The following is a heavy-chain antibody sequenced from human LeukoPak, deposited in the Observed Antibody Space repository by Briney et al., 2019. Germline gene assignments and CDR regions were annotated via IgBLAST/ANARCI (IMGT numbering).Heavy chain of an antibody. J-gene: IGHJ5*02. CDR1: GGTFSNYV. Sequence: SVKVSCKTPGGTFSNYVVTWVRQAPGQGPEWMGRIIPRFGTANYAQKFQDRVTITTDESTSTAYMELSSLRSEDTAVYYCARNRDGYNYNWFDPWGQGTLVTVSS. D-gene: IGHD5-24*01. CDR3: ARNRDGYNYNWFDP. CDR2: IIPRFGTA. V-gene: IGHV1-69*05.